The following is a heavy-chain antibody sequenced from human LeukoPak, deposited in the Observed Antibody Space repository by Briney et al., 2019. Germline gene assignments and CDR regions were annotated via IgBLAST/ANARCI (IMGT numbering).Heavy chain of an antibody. CDR1: GYTFTSYG. V-gene: IGHV1-18*01. CDR3: ARGGYCSSTSCVDAFDI. J-gene: IGHJ3*02. CDR2: ISACNGNT. D-gene: IGHD2-2*01. Sequence: ASVKVSCKASGYTFTSYGISWVRQAPGQGLEWMGWISACNGNTNYAQKLQGRVTMTTDTSTSTAYMELRSLRSDDTAVYYCARGGYCSSTSCVDAFDIWGQGTMVTVSS.